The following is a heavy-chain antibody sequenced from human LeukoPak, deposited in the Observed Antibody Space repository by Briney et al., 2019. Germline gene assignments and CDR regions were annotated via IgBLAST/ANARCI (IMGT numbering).Heavy chain of an antibody. V-gene: IGHV3-66*01. D-gene: IGHD2-21*02. J-gene: IGHJ3*01. CDR2: LYSDGTT. CDR1: GFNFGPYW. Sequence: GGSLRLSCVASGFNFGPYWMSWVRQAPGKGLQWVSVLYSDGTTYYADSVKGRFTISRDNSRSTLYLQMNSLRAEDTAVYFCARVAYYRVTADQITDAFDVWGRGTAVTVSS. CDR3: ARVAYYRVTADQITDAFDV.